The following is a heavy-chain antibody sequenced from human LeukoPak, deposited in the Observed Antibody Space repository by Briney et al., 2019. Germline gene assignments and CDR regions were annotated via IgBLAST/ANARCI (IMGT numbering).Heavy chain of an antibody. CDR1: GYSFTDYY. CDR2: INPNSGDT. CDR3: ARGYYDSSDFEYFQH. V-gene: IGHV1-2*02. J-gene: IGHJ1*01. Sequence: ASVKVSCEASGYSFTDYYMHWVRQAPGQGLEWMGWINPNSGDTNFAQKFQGRVTMTRDTSISTVYMELSRLRSDDTAVFYCARGYYDSSDFEYFQHWGQGTLVTVSS. D-gene: IGHD3-22*01.